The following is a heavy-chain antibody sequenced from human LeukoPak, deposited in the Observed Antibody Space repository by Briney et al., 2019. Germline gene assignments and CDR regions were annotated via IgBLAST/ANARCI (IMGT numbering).Heavy chain of an antibody. Sequence: GGSLRLSCAASGFTFNNYWMHWVRQAPGMGLVWVSSIRFDGGDTAYADSAKGRFTISRDNAKNTMFLQMNNLRAEDTAVYYCAKEIGGFDVWGQGTLVTVSS. D-gene: IGHD2-15*01. V-gene: IGHV3-74*01. CDR3: AKEIGGFDV. CDR2: IRFDGGDT. CDR1: GFTFNNYW. J-gene: IGHJ3*01.